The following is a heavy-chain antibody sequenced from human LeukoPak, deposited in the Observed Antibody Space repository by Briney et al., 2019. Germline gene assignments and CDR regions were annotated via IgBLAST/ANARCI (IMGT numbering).Heavy chain of an antibody. CDR2: IYYSGST. J-gene: IGHJ4*02. D-gene: IGHD6-19*01. CDR3: ARDLSSSGSRHFDY. Sequence: SETLSLTCTVSGGSISGYYWSWIRQPPGKGLEWIGYIYYSGSTNYNPSLKSRVTISVDTSENQFSLKLSAVTAADTAVYYCARDLSSSGSRHFDYWGQGTPVTVSS. CDR1: GGSISGYY. V-gene: IGHV4-59*01.